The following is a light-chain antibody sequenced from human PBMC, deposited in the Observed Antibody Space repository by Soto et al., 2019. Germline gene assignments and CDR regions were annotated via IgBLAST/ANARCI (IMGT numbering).Light chain of an antibody. J-gene: IGKJ5*01. CDR3: QHRSIWPVS. CDR1: QSVSSY. V-gene: IGKV3-11*01. Sequence: EIVLTQYPATLSLSPGERATLFCRASQSVSSYLAWYQKKPGQAPRLLIFDASNRATGIPARFSGSGSATDFTLTISSLAPEDFAVYYCQHRSIWPVSCGQGTRLDIK. CDR2: DAS.